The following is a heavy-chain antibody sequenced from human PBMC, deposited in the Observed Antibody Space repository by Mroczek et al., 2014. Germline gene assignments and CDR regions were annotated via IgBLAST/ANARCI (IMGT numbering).Heavy chain of an antibody. CDR3: AKDSRYCSGGSCPRRFDY. CDR1: GFTFSSYA. D-gene: IGHD2-15*01. CDR2: ISGSGGST. Sequence: VQLVQSGGGLVQPGGSLRLSCAASGFTFSSYAMSWVRQAPGKGLEWVSAISGSGGSTYYADSVKGRFTISRDNSKNTLYLQMNSLRAEDTAVYYCAKDSRYCSGGSCPRRFDYWGQGTLVTVSS. V-gene: IGHV3-23*04. J-gene: IGHJ4*02.